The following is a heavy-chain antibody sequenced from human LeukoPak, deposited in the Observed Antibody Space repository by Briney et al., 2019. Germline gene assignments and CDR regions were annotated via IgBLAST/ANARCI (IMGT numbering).Heavy chain of an antibody. CDR3: ARDAGLVVVVEDYYYYMDV. V-gene: IGHV1-2*02. J-gene: IGHJ6*03. Sequence: ASVKVSCKASGYTFTGYYMHWVRQAPGQGLEWMGWINPKSGGTNYAEKFQGRVTRTRDTSISTAYMELSRLRSDDTAVYYCARDAGLVVVVEDYYYYMDVWGKGTTVTVSS. CDR2: INPKSGGT. D-gene: IGHD2-2*01. CDR1: GYTFTGYY.